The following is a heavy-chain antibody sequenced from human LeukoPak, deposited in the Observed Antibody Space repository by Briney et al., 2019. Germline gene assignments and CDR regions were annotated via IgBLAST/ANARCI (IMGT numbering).Heavy chain of an antibody. CDR2: IKQDGSVK. D-gene: IGHD3-3*01. Sequence: QTGGSLRLSCAASGITFSRYWMSWVRQAPGKGLEWVANIKQDGSVKYYVDSVKGRFTISRDNAKNSLYLQMNSLRAEDTAVYYCARDLEWLSPAAYMDVWGEGTTVTVSS. CDR1: GITFSRYW. J-gene: IGHJ6*03. V-gene: IGHV3-7*01. CDR3: ARDLEWLSPAAYMDV.